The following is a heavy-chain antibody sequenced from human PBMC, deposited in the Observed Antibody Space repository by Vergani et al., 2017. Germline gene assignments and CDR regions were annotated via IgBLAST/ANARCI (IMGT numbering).Heavy chain of an antibody. J-gene: IGHJ5*02. Sequence: QVQLQESGPGLVKPSQTLSLTCTVSGGSFSTGGQSWTWLRQSAGKGLECIGRIYTSGATNYNPSLETRVTISGDTSKNQFSLKLNSVTAADTAVYYCGRVADVYGLGSRLLDLLGQGILVTVSS. CDR3: GRVADVYGLGSRLLDL. D-gene: IGHD3-10*01. CDR2: IYTSGAT. CDR1: GGSFSTGGQS. V-gene: IGHV4-61*02.